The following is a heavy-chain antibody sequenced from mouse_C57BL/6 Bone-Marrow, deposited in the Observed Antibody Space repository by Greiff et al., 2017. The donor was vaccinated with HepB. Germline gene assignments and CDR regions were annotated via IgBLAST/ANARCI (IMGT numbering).Heavy chain of an antibody. V-gene: IGHV1-75*01. J-gene: IGHJ1*03. CDR1: GYTFTDYY. Sequence: VQLQQSGPELVKPGASVKISCKASGYTFTDYYINWVKQRPGQGLEWIGWIFPGSGSTYYNEKFKGKATLTVDKSSSTAYMLLSSLTSEDSAVYFCARSQFITTVVGYFDVWGTGTTVTVSS. CDR3: ARSQFITTVVGYFDV. D-gene: IGHD1-1*01. CDR2: IFPGSGST.